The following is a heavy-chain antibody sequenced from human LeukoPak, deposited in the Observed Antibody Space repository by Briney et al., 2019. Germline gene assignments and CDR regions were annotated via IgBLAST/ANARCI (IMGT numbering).Heavy chain of an antibody. V-gene: IGHV4-39*01. Sequence: SETLSLTCSVSGDSISSGNYYWGWIRQPPGKGLEWIGNLYYSGSTYYYPSFKSRVTISVDTSKNQFSLKLSSVTAADTAVYYCASDRSSWNPGAPSWGQGILVTVSS. CDR1: GDSISSGNYY. CDR3: ASDRSSWNPGAPS. J-gene: IGHJ5*02. D-gene: IGHD6-13*01. CDR2: LYYSGST.